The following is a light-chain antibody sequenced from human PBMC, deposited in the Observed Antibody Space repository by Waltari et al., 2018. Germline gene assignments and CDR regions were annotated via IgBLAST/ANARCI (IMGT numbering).Light chain of an antibody. CDR3: QQSYSTPPYT. CDR2: AAS. V-gene: IGKV1-39*01. J-gene: IGKJ2*01. CDR1: QRISSY. Sequence: DIQMTQSPSSLSASVGDRVTITCRASQRISSYLKWYQQKPGKAPKLLIYAASSLQSGVPSRFSGSGSGTDFTLTISSLQPEDFATYYCQQSYSTPPYTFGQWTKLEIK.